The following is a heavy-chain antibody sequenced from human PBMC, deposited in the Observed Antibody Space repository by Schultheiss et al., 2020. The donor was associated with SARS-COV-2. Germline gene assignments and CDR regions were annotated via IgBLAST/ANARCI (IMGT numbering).Heavy chain of an antibody. CDR2: IKQDGSEK. Sequence: GGSLRLSCAASGFTFSSYAMHWVRQAPGKGLEWVANIKQDGSEKYYADSVKGRFTISRDNSKNTLYLQMNSLRAEDTAVYYCARDSQRGVGAAGYWGQGTLVTVSS. CDR1: GFTFSSYA. J-gene: IGHJ4*02. CDR3: ARDSQRGVGAAGY. D-gene: IGHD1-26*01. V-gene: IGHV3-7*01.